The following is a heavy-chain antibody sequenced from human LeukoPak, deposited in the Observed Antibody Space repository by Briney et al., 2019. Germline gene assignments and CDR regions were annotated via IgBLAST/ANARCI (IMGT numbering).Heavy chain of an antibody. D-gene: IGHD2-8*01. J-gene: IGHJ4*02. CDR1: GFTVSSTD. CDR3: AKGHCTNGICWLD. Sequence: PGGSLRLSCAASGFTVSSTDMSWVRQAPGKGLEWVSIIYSAGSTYYADSVKGRFTISRDNSKNTLYLQMNSLRAEDTAVYYCAKGHCTNGICWLDWGQGTLVTVSS. CDR2: IYSAGST. V-gene: IGHV3-53*01.